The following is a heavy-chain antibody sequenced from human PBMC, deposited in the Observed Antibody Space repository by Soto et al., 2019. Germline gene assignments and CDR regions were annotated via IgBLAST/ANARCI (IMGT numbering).Heavy chain of an antibody. J-gene: IGHJ4*02. CDR2: ISYDGSNK. CDR3: ARGYDFWSGYYSSY. Sequence: GGSLRLSCAASGFTFSSYAMHWVRQAPGKGLEWVAVISYDGSNKHYADSVKGRFTISRDNSKNTLYLQMNSLRAEDTAVYYCARGYDFWSGYYSSYWGQGTLVTVPQ. D-gene: IGHD3-3*01. CDR1: GFTFSSYA. V-gene: IGHV3-30-3*01.